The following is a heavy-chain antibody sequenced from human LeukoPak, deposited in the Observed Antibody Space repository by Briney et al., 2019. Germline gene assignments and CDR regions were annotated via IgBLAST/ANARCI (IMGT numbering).Heavy chain of an antibody. V-gene: IGHV1-69*13. CDR2: IIPIFGTA. J-gene: IGHJ4*02. CDR1: GGTFSSYA. CDR3: ARPFTVAATKSDDYGDYLSGIAWGD. Sequence: SLKVSCKASGGTFSSYAISWVRQAPGQGLEWMGGIIPIFGTAHYAQKFQGRVTITADESTSTAYMELSSLRSEDTAVYYCARPFTVAATKSDDYGDYLSGIAWGDWGQGTLVTVSS. D-gene: IGHD4-17*01.